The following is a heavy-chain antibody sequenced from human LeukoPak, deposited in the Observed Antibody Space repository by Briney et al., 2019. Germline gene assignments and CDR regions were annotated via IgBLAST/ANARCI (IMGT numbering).Heavy chain of an antibody. J-gene: IGHJ6*04. CDR3: ARDNCSGGSCYWVYYGMDV. CDR1: GFTFSSYS. Sequence: PGGSLRLSCAASGFTFSSYSMNWVRQAPGKGLEWVSSISSSSSYIYYADSVKGRFTISRDSAKNSLYLQMNSLRAEDTAVYYCARDNCSGGSCYWVYYGMDVWGKGTTVTVSS. CDR2: ISSSSSYI. D-gene: IGHD2-15*01. V-gene: IGHV3-21*01.